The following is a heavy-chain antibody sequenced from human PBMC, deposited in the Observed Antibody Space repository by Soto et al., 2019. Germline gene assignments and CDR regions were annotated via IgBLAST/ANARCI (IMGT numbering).Heavy chain of an antibody. CDR1: GYTFTSYD. V-gene: IGHV1-8*01. D-gene: IGHD3-3*01. CDR2: MNPNSGNT. J-gene: IGHJ5*02. CDR3: ARDLYYDFWSGYHAINWFDP. Sequence: ASVKVSCKASGYTFTSYDINWVRQATGQGLEWMGWMNPNSGNTGYAQKFQGRVTMTRNTSISTAYMELSSLGSEDTAVYYCARDLYYDFWSGYHAINWFDPWGQGTLVTVSS.